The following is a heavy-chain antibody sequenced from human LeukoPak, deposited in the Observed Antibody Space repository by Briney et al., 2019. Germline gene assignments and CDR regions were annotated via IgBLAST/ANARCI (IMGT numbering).Heavy chain of an antibody. CDR3: ARGPTVITFNAFDV. CDR1: GFTLSSFE. J-gene: IGHJ3*01. Sequence: PGGSLRLSCAASGFTLSSFEIHWVRQAPGKGLEDVSAILSSGDRTFYANSVKGRFTISRDNSKNTLYLQMGSLSAEDMAVYYCARGPTVITFNAFDVWGQGTMVTVSS. V-gene: IGHV3-64*01. D-gene: IGHD4-17*01. CDR2: ILSSGDRT.